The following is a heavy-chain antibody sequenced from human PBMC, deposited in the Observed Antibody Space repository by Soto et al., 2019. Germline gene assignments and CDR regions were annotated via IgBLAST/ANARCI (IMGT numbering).Heavy chain of an antibody. CDR1: GYTFTSYW. CDR2: INPSGGST. J-gene: IGHJ4*02. Sequence: ASVKVCCKASGYTFTSYWMHWVRQAPGQGLEWLGVINPSGGSTTYAEKFQGRVSMTRDTSTSTVYMELSSLRSDHTAVYYCARTSARALRAHFDSWGQGXLVTVSS. CDR3: ARTSARALRAHFDS. V-gene: IGHV1-46*01.